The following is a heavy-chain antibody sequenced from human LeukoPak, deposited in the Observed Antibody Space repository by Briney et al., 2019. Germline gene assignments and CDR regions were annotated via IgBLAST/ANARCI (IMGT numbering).Heavy chain of an antibody. D-gene: IGHD5-18*01. J-gene: IGHJ4*02. Sequence: GGSLRLSCTASGFIFGDYAMSWVRQAPGKGLEWVGFIRSKTYGGTTEYAASVKGRFTIPRDDSKSIAYLQMNSLKTEDTAVYYCTRDGGYSANFDYWGQGTLVTVSS. CDR3: TRDGGYSANFDY. V-gene: IGHV3-49*04. CDR2: IRSKTYGGTT. CDR1: GFIFGDYA.